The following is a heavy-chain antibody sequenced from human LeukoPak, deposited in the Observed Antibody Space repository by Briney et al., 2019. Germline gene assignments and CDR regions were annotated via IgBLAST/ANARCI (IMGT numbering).Heavy chain of an antibody. J-gene: IGHJ2*01. D-gene: IGHD2-15*01. CDR1: GGSISSYY. Sequence: SETLSLTCTVSGGSISSYYWSWIRQPPGKGLEWIGYIYYSGSTNYNPSLKSRVTISVDTSKNQFPLKLCSVTAADTAVYHCARHAGIVVVLVDHPVQDWYFDLWGRGTLVTVSS. CDR2: IYYSGST. CDR3: ARHAGIVVVLVDHPVQDWYFDL. V-gene: IGHV4-59*08.